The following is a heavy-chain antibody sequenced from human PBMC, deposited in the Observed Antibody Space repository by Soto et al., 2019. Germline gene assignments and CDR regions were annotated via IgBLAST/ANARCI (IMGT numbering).Heavy chain of an antibody. D-gene: IGHD1-7*01. J-gene: IGHJ4*02. CDR2: SRDKGNSYST. V-gene: IGHV3-72*01. CDR1: GFTFSDYY. CDR3: TRSITGTTSSDY. Sequence: EVQLVESGGGLVQPGGSLRLSCAGSGFTFSDYYIDWVRQAPGKGLEWVGRSRDKGNSYSTDYAASVKGRFTISRDASKESLFLQMNSPKTEDTALYYCTRSITGTTSSDYWGQGTLVTVSS.